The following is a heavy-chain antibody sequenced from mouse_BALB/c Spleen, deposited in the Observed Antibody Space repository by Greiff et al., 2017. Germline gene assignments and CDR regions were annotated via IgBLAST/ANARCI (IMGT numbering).Heavy chain of an antibody. D-gene: IGHD2-4*01. CDR1: GYSITSGYY. V-gene: IGHV3-6*02. J-gene: IGHJ2*01. Sequence: VQLKESGPGLVKPSQSLSLTCSVTGYSITSGYYWNWIRQFPGNKLEWMGYISYDGSNNYNPSLKNRISITRDTSKNQFFLKLNSVTTEDTATYYCAREITTDYFDYWGQGTTLTVSS. CDR3: AREITTDYFDY. CDR2: ISYDGSN.